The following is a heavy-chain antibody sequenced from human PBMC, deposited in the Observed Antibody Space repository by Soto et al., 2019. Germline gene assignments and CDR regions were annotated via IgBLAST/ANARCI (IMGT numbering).Heavy chain of an antibody. CDR1: GGTFSSYA. CDR3: VLHPNWNLNWFDP. D-gene: IGHD1-1*01. J-gene: IGHJ5*02. Sequence: QVQLVQSGAEVKKPESSVKVSCNASGGTFSSYAISWVRQAPGPGLEWMGGIIPIFGTANYAQKFQGRVTITADESTSTAYMELSSLRSEDTAVYYCVLHPNWNLNWFDPWGQGTLVTVSS. V-gene: IGHV1-69*01. CDR2: IIPIFGTA.